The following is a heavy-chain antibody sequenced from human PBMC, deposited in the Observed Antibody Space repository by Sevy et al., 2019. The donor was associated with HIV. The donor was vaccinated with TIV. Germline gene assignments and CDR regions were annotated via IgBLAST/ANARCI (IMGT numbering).Heavy chain of an antibody. Sequence: GGSLRLSCAASGFTFSDYYMSWIRQAPGKGLEWVSYISSSVSTIYYADSVKGRFTISRDNAKNSLYRQMNSLRAEDKAVYYCARVVDTAMWIDYWGQGTLVTVSS. CDR1: GFTFSDYY. D-gene: IGHD5-18*01. V-gene: IGHV3-11*01. CDR3: ARVVDTAMWIDY. CDR2: ISSSVSTI. J-gene: IGHJ4*02.